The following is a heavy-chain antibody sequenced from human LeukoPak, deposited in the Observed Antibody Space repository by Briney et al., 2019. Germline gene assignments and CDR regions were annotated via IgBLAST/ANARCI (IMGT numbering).Heavy chain of an antibody. J-gene: IGHJ4*02. Sequence: GGSLRLSCAASGFTFSSYEMNWVRQAPGKGLEWISYISSSGSTIYYADSVKGRFTISRDNAKNSLYLQMNSLRAEDTAVCYCTRRFGSAICDYWGQGTLVTVSS. D-gene: IGHD3-16*01. CDR3: TRRFGSAICDY. CDR1: GFTFSSYE. CDR2: ISSSGSTI. V-gene: IGHV3-48*03.